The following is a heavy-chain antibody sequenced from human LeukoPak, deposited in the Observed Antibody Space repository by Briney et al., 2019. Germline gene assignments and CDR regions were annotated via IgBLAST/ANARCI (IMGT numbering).Heavy chain of an antibody. CDR1: GFTFTSYG. V-gene: IGHV3-30*03. J-gene: IGHJ5*02. CDR2: ISYDGSNK. CDR3: ARDPSSGWYLKGWFDP. D-gene: IGHD6-19*01. Sequence: PGGSLRLSCAASGFTFTSYGMHWVRQAPGKGLEWVAVISYDGSNKYYADSVKGRFTMSRDNSKNTLYLQMNSLRAEDTAVYYCARDPSSGWYLKGWFDPWGQGTLVTVSS.